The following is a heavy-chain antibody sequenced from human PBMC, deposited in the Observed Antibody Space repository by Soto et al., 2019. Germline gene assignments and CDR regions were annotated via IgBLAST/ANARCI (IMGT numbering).Heavy chain of an antibody. CDR1: GGSISSSSYY. CDR3: ARLSIWQLGTYYYCFGMDV. V-gene: IGHV4-39*01. J-gene: IGHJ6*02. D-gene: IGHD1-1*01. Sequence: PSETLSLTCTVSGGSISSSSYYWGWIRQPPGKGLEWIGSIYYSGSTYYNPSLKSRVTISVDTSKNQFSLKLSSVTAADTAVYYCARLSIWQLGTYYYCFGMDVWGQGTTVTVSS. CDR2: IYYSGST.